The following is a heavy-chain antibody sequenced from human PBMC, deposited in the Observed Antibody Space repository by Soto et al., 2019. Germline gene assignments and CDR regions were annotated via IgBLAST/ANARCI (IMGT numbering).Heavy chain of an antibody. D-gene: IGHD3-16*02. CDR1: GFTFSTYT. Sequence: EVQLVESGGGLVKPGGSLRLSCAASGFTFSTYTMNWVRQGSGKGLEWVSSISSASSYKYYADSLKGRFTISRDNAKNSLYLQMNSLRAEDTAVYYCARGKENDYVWGTYRPWWFDPWGQGTLVTVSS. CDR3: ARGKENDYVWGTYRPWWFDP. CDR2: ISSASSYK. J-gene: IGHJ5*02. V-gene: IGHV3-21*01.